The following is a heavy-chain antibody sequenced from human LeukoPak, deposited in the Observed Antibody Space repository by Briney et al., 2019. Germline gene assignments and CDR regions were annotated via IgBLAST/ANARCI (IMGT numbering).Heavy chain of an antibody. D-gene: IGHD5-24*01. Sequence: GGSLRLSCAASEFTFSSYSMNWVRQAPGKGLEWVSSISSTRTYIYYADSVKGRFTISRDNAKNSLYLQMNSLRAEDTAVYYCARAAGEMATIRYWGQGTLVTVSS. CDR1: EFTFSSYS. J-gene: IGHJ4*02. V-gene: IGHV3-21*01. CDR2: ISSTRTYI. CDR3: ARAAGEMATIRY.